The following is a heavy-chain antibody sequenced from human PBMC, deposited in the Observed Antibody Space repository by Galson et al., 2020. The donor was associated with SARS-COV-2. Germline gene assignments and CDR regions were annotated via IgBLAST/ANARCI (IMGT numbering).Heavy chain of an antibody. J-gene: IGHJ4*02. CDR3: ARGTFDY. Sequence: GEALEISCGAPGFHFTTFGMSWVRPAPGKGLEVVSTISWDAGYTYYTDSAFYADSVKGRFTISRDNSKNMVYLQMNSLRAEDTAIYYCARGTFDYWGQGILVTVSS. V-gene: IGHV3-23*01. CDR2: ISWDAGYT. CDR1: GFHFTTFG.